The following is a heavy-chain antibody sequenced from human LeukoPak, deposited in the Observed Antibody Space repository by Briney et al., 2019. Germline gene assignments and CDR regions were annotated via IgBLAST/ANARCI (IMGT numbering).Heavy chain of an antibody. CDR3: AGPVYSNTGRPGDY. CDR2: ISPRGST. J-gene: IGHJ4*02. Sequence: SETLSLTCAVFGGSFSDYYWTWIRQSPGLGLEWIGEISPRGSTHYNPSLKSRVTMSLDASKKQFSLKLTSVTAADTAVYFCAGPVYSNTGRPGDYWGPGTLVTVSS. D-gene: IGHD6-13*01. CDR1: GGSFSDYY. V-gene: IGHV4-34*01.